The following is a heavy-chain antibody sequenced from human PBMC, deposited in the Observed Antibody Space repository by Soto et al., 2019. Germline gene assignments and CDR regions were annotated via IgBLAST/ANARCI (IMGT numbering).Heavy chain of an antibody. D-gene: IGHD6-6*01. CDR3: ARTSRFDC. CDR2: INHRGST. Sequence: QVQLQQWGAGLLKPSETLSLTCAVYGGSFSGYYWSWIRQPPGKGLEWIGEINHRGSTNYNPSLXSXVXXSVDTSKNQFSLKLSSVTAADTAVYYCARTSRFDCWGQGILVTVSS. V-gene: IGHV4-34*01. J-gene: IGHJ4*02. CDR1: GGSFSGYY.